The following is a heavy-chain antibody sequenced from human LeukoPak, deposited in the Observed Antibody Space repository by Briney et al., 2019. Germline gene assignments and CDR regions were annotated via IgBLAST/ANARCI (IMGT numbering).Heavy chain of an antibody. CDR2: INHSGST. J-gene: IGHJ6*02. CDR3: ARGAGGSYWYYYGMDV. CDR1: GGSFSGYY. V-gene: IGHV4-34*01. D-gene: IGHD1-26*01. Sequence: PSETLSLTCAVYGGSFSGYYWSWIRQPPGKGLEWIGEINHSGSTNYNPSLKSRVTISVDTSKNQFSLRLSSVTAADTAVYYCARGAGGSYWYYYGMDVWGQGTTVTVSS.